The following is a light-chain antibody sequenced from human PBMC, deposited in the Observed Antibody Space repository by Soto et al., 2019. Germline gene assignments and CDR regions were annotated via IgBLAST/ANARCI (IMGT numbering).Light chain of an antibody. J-gene: IGLJ1*01. Sequence: QSVLAQPASVSGSPGQSITISCTGTSSDVGGYNYVSWYQQHPGKAPKLVIYEVNYRPSGVSNRFSGSKSGNTASLTISGLQAEDEADYYCSSYTSSSTGVFGTATKVTVL. V-gene: IGLV2-14*01. CDR2: EVN. CDR3: SSYTSSSTGV. CDR1: SSDVGGYNY.